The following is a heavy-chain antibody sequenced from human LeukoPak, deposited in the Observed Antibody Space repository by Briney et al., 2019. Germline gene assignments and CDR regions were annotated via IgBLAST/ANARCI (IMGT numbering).Heavy chain of an antibody. V-gene: IGHV4-39*07. J-gene: IGHJ5*02. D-gene: IGHD3-10*01. Sequence: SETLSLTCTVSGGSININTYYWGWIRQPPGKGLEWIGSIYYSGSTYYNPSLKSRVTISVDTSKNQFSLKLSSVTAADTAVYYCARVPGFGSGSYPYWFDPWGQGTLVTVSS. CDR1: GGSININTYY. CDR3: ARVPGFGSGSYPYWFDP. CDR2: IYYSGST.